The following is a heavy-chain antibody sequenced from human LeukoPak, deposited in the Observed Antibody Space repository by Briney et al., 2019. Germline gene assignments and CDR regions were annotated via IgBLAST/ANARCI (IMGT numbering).Heavy chain of an antibody. CDR1: GGSITSGHYY. V-gene: IGHV4-30-2*01. J-gene: IGHJ3*02. D-gene: IGHD2-2*01. CDR3: ARGLGLVVVPAALTAFDI. CDR2: ISQSGST. Sequence: PSQTLSLTCTVSGGSITSGHYYWNWIRQPPGKGLELIGYISQSGSTSYNPSLKSRVTISVDRSKNQFSLKLTSVTAADTAVYYCARGLGLVVVPAALTAFDIWGQGTMVTVSS.